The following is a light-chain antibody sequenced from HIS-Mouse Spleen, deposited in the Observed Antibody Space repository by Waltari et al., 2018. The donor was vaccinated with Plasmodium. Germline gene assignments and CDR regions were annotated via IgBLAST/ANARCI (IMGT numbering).Light chain of an antibody. CDR3: SSYAGSNNLV. Sequence: QSALTQPPPASGSPGQSVTISCTGTSSDVGAYNSVSWYQQHPGKAPKLMIYEVSKRPSGVPDRFSGSKSGNTASLTVSGLQAEDEADYYCSSYAGSNNLVFGGGTKLTVL. CDR2: EVS. J-gene: IGLJ2*01. V-gene: IGLV2-8*01. CDR1: SSDVGAYNS.